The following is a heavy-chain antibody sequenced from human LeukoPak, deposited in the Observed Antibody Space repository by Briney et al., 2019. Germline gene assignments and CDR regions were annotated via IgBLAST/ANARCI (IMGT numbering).Heavy chain of an antibody. Sequence: ASVKVSCKVSGYTLTELSMHWVRQAPGLGLEWMGGLITIFGTANYTQKFQGRVKITADESTRTAYMEVSSLRSEDTAVYYCARGPYIKMVRGDYYYYMDVWGKGTTVTVSS. J-gene: IGHJ6*03. D-gene: IGHD3-10*01. CDR2: LITIFGTA. V-gene: IGHV1-69*13. CDR1: GYTLTELS. CDR3: ARGPYIKMVRGDYYYYMDV.